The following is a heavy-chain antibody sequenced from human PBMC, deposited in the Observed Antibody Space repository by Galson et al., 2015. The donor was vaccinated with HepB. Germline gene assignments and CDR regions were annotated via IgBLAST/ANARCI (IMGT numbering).Heavy chain of an antibody. V-gene: IGHV3-64D*06. J-gene: IGHJ4*02. CDR1: GFTFSSYA. CDR2: ISSNGGST. Sequence: SLRLSCAASGFTFSSYAMHWVRQAPGKGLEYVSAISSNGGSTYYADSVKGRFTISRDNSKNTLYLQMSSLRAEDTAVYYCVKERYSSGWYRSSFDYWGQGTLVTVSS. D-gene: IGHD6-19*01. CDR3: VKERYSSGWYRSSFDY.